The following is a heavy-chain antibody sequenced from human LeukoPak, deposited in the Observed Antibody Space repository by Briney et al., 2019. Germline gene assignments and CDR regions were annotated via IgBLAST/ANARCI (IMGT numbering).Heavy chain of an antibody. CDR2: INSDGSST. V-gene: IGHV3-74*01. CDR3: ARGDGYQQEYYYYYMDV. D-gene: IGHD6-13*01. CDR1: GFTFSSYW. J-gene: IGHJ6*03. Sequence: PGGSLRLSCAASGFTFSSYWMHWVRQAPGKGLVWVSRINSDGSSTSYADSVKGRFTISRDNAKNTLYLQMNSLRAEDTAVYYCARGDGYQQEYYYYYMDVWSKGTTVTVSS.